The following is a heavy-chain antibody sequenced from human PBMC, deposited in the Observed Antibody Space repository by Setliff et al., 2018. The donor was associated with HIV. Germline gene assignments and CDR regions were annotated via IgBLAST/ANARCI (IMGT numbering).Heavy chain of an antibody. CDR1: GYTFTSYG. CDR2: ISAYNGNT. V-gene: IGHV1-18*01. CDR3: ARLVAAAGKTGWFDP. D-gene: IGHD6-13*01. J-gene: IGHJ5*02. Sequence: ASVKVSCKATGYTFTSYGISWVRQAPGQGLEWVGWISAYNGNTYYAQKLQGRVTMTTDTSTSTAYMELRSLRSDDTAVYYCARLVAAAGKTGWFDPWGQGTLVTVSS.